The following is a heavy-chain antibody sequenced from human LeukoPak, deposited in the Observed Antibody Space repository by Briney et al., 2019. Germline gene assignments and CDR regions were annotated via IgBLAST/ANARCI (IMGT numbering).Heavy chain of an antibody. CDR3: ARDRTRNNWNYDWFDP. J-gene: IGHJ5*02. Sequence: SVKVSCKASGGTFSSYAISWVRQAPGQGLEWMGGIIPIFGTANYAQKFQGRVTITAYESTSTAYMELSSLRPEDTAVYYCARDRTRNNWNYDWFDPWGQGTLVTVSS. CDR1: GGTFSSYA. V-gene: IGHV1-69*13. CDR2: IIPIFGTA. D-gene: IGHD1-7*01.